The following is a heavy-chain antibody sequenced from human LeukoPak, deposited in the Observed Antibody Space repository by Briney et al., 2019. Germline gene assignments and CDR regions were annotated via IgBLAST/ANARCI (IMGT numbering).Heavy chain of an antibody. D-gene: IGHD4-17*01. CDR2: FDPEDGET. J-gene: IGHJ4*02. CDR1: GHTLTELS. Sequence: ASVKVSCKVSGHTLTELSMHWVRQAPGKGLEWMGGFDPEDGETIYAQKFQGRVTMTEDTSTDTAYMELSSLRSEDTAVYYCATVYYGDYYFDYWGQGTLVTVSS. CDR3: ATVYYGDYYFDY. V-gene: IGHV1-24*01.